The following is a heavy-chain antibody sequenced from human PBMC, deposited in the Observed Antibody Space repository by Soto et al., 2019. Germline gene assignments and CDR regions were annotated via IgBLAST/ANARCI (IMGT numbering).Heavy chain of an antibody. CDR1: GVTFSSSA. D-gene: IGHD3-16*01. Sequence: GGSRGRGGAASGVTFSSSAMNWVRQAPGKGLEWVSAISGSGGSTYYADSVKGRFTISRDNSKNTLYLQMNSLRAEDTAVYYCAKAPVRLGTLFDILGQGTMLTV. J-gene: IGHJ3*02. CDR2: ISGSGGST. CDR3: AKAPVRLGTLFDI. V-gene: IGHV3-23*01.